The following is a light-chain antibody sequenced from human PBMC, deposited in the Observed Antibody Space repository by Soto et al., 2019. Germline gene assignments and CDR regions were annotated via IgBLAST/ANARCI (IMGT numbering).Light chain of an antibody. V-gene: IGKV1-5*03. J-gene: IGKJ2*01. CDR3: LHSHSYSPHT. CDR1: QSISRW. CDR2: EAS. Sequence: DIQMTQSPSTLSASVGDRVTITCRASQSISRWLAWYQQKPGKAPNLLIYEASSLESGVPSRFSGSGSGTEFTLTISSLQPDDSATYYCLHSHSYSPHTFGQGTELEIK.